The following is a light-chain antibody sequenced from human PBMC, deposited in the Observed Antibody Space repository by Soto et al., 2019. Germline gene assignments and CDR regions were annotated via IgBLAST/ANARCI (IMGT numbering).Light chain of an antibody. J-gene: IGKJ1*01. Sequence: TQCPSSLSSSTGERVTLPCRASQGISSYLAWYQQKPGKAPKLLIYAASTLQSGVPSRFSGSGSGTDFTLTISCLQSEDFATYYCQQYYSYPLTFGQGTKVDIK. CDR3: QQYYSYPLT. CDR2: AAS. V-gene: IGKV1-8*01. CDR1: QGISSY.